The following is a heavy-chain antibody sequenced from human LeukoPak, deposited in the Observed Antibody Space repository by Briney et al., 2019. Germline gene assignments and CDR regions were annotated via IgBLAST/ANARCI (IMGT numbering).Heavy chain of an antibody. D-gene: IGHD2-2*01. CDR1: GGSISSYY. V-gene: IGHV4-59*01. Sequence: SETLSLTCTVSGGSISSYYWSWIRQPPGKGLEWIGYIYYSGSTNYNPSLKSRVTISVDTSKNQFSLKLSSVTAEDTAVYYCARADIVVVPAEEPKYNWFDPWGQGTLVTVSS. J-gene: IGHJ5*02. CDR2: IYYSGST. CDR3: ARADIVVVPAEEPKYNWFDP.